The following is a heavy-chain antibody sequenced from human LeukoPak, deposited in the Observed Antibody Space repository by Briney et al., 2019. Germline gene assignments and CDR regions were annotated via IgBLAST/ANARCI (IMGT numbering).Heavy chain of an antibody. CDR3: ATLMAHLDY. J-gene: IGHJ4*02. D-gene: IGHD2-8*01. CDR1: GYTFTDYR. Sequence: GASVKVSCKAFGYTFTDYRMHWVRQAPGQGLEWMGWINPNSGDTNYAQKFQGRVTMTRDTTISTAYMELSRLRSDDTAVFYCATLMAHLDYWGQGTLVTVSS. V-gene: IGHV1-2*02. CDR2: INPNSGDT.